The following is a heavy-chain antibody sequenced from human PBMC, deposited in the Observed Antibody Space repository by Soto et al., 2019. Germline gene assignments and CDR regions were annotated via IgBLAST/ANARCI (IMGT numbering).Heavy chain of an antibody. CDR1: GFTVSSYG. D-gene: IGHD1-1*01. Sequence: QVQLVESGGGVVQPGRSLRLSCAASGFTVSSYGMHGVRQAPGKGLEWVAVISYDGSNKYYADSVKGRFTISRDNSKNTLYLQMNSLRAEDTAVYYCAKAQGNGEPDDAFDIWGQGTMVTVSS. J-gene: IGHJ3*02. CDR2: ISYDGSNK. V-gene: IGHV3-30*18. CDR3: AKAQGNGEPDDAFDI.